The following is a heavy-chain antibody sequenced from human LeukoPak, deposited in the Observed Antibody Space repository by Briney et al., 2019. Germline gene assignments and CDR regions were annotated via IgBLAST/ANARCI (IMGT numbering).Heavy chain of an antibody. CDR2: FNPNSGGT. J-gene: IGHJ4*02. D-gene: IGHD3-10*01. CDR1: GYTFTGHH. V-gene: IGHV1-2*02. Sequence: ASVKVSCKASGYTFTGHHMHWVRQAPGQGLEWMGWFNPNSGGTHYAQKFQGRVTMTRDTSINTAYMNLNRLKSDDTAVYYCARDFDYGSGSSSPGFFGFDYWGQGALVTVSS. CDR3: ARDFDYGSGSSSPGFFGFDY.